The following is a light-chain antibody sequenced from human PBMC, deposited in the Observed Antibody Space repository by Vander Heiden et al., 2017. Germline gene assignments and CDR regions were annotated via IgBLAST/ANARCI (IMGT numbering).Light chain of an antibody. Sequence: QSVLTQPPSASGTPGQRVTISCSGSSSNIGSNYVYWYQQLPGTAPKRLIYRNNQRPSGVPDRFSGSKSGTSASLAISGLRSEEEADYYCAAWDDSLSGGGFGGGTKLTVL. J-gene: IGLJ3*02. CDR1: SSNIGSNY. CDR2: RNN. CDR3: AAWDDSLSGGG. V-gene: IGLV1-47*01.